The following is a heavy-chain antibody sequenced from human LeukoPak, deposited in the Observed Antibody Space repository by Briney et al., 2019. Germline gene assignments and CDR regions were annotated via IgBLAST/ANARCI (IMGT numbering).Heavy chain of an antibody. Sequence: GGSLRLSCVASGFSFSGYALSWVRRAPGKGLEWVSGISGSGSTAVYTDSVRGRFTVSRDNSKNTLYLQMNSLRDEDTAVYYCAKDALGGSGSYSWGTFDYWGQGTLVTVSS. J-gene: IGHJ4*02. CDR2: ISGSGSTA. D-gene: IGHD3-10*01. CDR3: AKDALGGSGSYSWGTFDY. CDR1: GFSFSGYA. V-gene: IGHV3-23*01.